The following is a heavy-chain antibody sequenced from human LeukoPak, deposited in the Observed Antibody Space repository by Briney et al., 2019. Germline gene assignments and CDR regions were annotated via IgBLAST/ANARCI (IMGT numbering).Heavy chain of an antibody. J-gene: IGHJ4*02. CDR1: GYTFTGYY. CDR2: INPNSGGT. V-gene: IGHV1-2*02. D-gene: IGHD3-10*01. Sequence: ASVKVSCKASGYTFTGYYTHWVRQAPGQGLEWMGWINPNSGGTNYAQKFQGRVTMTRDTSISTAYMELSRLRSDDTAVYYCAREGRLMGSGTPDYWGQGTLVTVSS. CDR3: AREGRLMGSGTPDY.